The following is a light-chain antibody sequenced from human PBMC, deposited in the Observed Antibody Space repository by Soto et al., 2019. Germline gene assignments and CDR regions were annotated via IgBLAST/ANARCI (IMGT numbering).Light chain of an antibody. V-gene: IGLV2-14*03. Sequence: QSVLTQPASVSGSPGQSITISCTGTSVDVGGYNYVSWYQHHPGKAPKLMISDVSNRPSGVSNRFSGSKSGNTASLTISGLQAEDEADYFCASDTSSSAWVFGGGTKLTVL. CDR1: SVDVGGYNY. CDR3: ASDTSSSAWV. CDR2: DVS. J-gene: IGLJ3*02.